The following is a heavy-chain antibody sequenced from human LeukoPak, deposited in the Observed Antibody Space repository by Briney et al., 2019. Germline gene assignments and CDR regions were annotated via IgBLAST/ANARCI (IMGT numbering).Heavy chain of an antibody. J-gene: IGHJ4*02. Sequence: GGSLRLSCAASGFTFSDYSMNWVRQAPGKGLEWVSSITSRSSYMYYGDSVKGRFTISRDNAKNSLYLQMNSPRAEDTAVYYCTRDPIAAAASGGDNWGQGTLVTVSS. D-gene: IGHD6-13*01. CDR2: ITSRSSYM. CDR3: TRDPIAAAASGGDN. V-gene: IGHV3-21*04. CDR1: GFTFSDYS.